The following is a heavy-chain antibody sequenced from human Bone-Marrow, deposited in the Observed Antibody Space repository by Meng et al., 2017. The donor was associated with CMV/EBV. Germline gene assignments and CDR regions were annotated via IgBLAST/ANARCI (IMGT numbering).Heavy chain of an antibody. V-gene: IGHV3-21*01. CDR2: ISSSSSYI. J-gene: IGHJ6*02. CDR1: GFTFSSYS. Sequence: GGSLRLSCAASGFTFSSYSMNWVRQAPGKGLEWVSSISSSSSYIYYADSVKGRFTISRDNAKNSLYLQMNSLRAEDTAVYYCAREGVPAAIGGMDVWGQGTTVTVSS. D-gene: IGHD2-2*01. CDR3: AREGVPAAIGGMDV.